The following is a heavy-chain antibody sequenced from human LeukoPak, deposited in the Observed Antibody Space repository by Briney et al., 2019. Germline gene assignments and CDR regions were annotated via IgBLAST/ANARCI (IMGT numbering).Heavy chain of an antibody. J-gene: IGHJ3*02. CDR2: INHSGST. V-gene: IGHV4-34*01. CDR3: ARGLWWLLSKDAFDI. D-gene: IGHD3-3*01. CDR1: GGSISSGGYS. Sequence: PSETLSLTCAVSGGSISSGGYSWSWIRQPPGRGLEWIGEINHSGSTNYNPSLKSRVTISVDTSKNQFSLKLSSVTAADTAVYYCARGLWWLLSKDAFDIWGQGTMVTVSS.